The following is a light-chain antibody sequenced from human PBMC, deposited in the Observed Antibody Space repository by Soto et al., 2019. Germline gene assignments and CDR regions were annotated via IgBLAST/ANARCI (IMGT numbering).Light chain of an antibody. J-gene: IGLJ1*01. CDR1: SSDVGGYNY. CDR3: SSYTTTSAPDV. CDR2: EVS. Sequence: QSVLTQPASVSGSPGQSITISCTGTSSDVGGYNYVSWYQQHPGKAPKLMIYEVSNRPSGVSNRFSGSKSGNTASLTISGLRAEDEANYYCSSYTTTSAPDVFGTGTKVTAL. V-gene: IGLV2-14*01.